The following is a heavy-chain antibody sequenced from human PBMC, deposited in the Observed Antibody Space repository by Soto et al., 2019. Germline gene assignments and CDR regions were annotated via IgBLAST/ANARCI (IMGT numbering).Heavy chain of an antibody. CDR1: GGSVSSGSYY. D-gene: IGHD3-10*01. Sequence: QVQLQESGPGLVKPSETLSLTCTVSGGSVSSGSYYWSWIRQPPGKGLEWIGYIYNNGNTPYNPSLKSRVIISVDTSENQISLKLSSVTAADTAVYYCARVLVAWFGAMDVWGQGTTVTVSS. CDR3: ARVLVAWFGAMDV. V-gene: IGHV4-61*01. J-gene: IGHJ6*02. CDR2: IYNNGNT.